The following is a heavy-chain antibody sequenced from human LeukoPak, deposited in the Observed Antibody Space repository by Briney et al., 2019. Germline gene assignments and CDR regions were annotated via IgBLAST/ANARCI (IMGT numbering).Heavy chain of an antibody. V-gene: IGHV4-61*01. CDR1: GGSVSSGRRF. D-gene: IGHD1-26*01. Sequence: SETLSLTCTVSGGSVSSGRRFWTWIRQPPGKGLEWIGYIYNSGSTSYNPSLRSRVTISVDTSKNQFSLKLSSVTAADTAVYYCASDRTPVGATGLDYWGQGTLVTVSS. CDR2: IYNSGST. J-gene: IGHJ4*02. CDR3: ASDRTPVGATGLDY.